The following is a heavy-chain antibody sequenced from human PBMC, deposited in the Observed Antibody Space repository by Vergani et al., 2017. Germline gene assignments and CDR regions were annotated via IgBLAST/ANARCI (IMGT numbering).Heavy chain of an antibody. J-gene: IGHJ6*02. V-gene: IGHV1-2*02. Sequence: QVQLVQSGAEVKKPGASAKVSCKASGYTFTGYYMHWVRQAPGQGLEWMGWINPNSGGTNYAQKFQGRVTMTRDTSISTAYMELSRLRSDDTAVYYCASPTGTTYYYYGMDVWGQGTTVTVSS. CDR1: GYTFTGYY. CDR2: INPNSGGT. D-gene: IGHD1-7*01. CDR3: ASPTGTTYYYYGMDV.